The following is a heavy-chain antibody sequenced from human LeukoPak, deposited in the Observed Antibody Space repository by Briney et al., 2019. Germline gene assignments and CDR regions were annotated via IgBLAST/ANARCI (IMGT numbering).Heavy chain of an antibody. CDR1: GIDFSGYA. D-gene: IGHD2/OR15-2a*01. CDR3: GKDLHFYVAMEL. Sequence: WGSLRLSCAVSGIDFSGYAMSWVRQAPGKGLEWVSGIGSDGSTHYAESVKGRFAIYRDNSKSTLYLQMNSLRAEDTALYYCGKDLHFYVAMELWGQGTTVTVSS. CDR2: IGSDGST. V-gene: IGHV3-23*01. J-gene: IGHJ6*02.